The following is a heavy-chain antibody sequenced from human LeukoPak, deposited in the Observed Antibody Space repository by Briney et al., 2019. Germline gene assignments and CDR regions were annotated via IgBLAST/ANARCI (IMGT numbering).Heavy chain of an antibody. CDR3: ARDYGHYCDSSGSDY. CDR1: GFTFSSYA. CDR2: ISYDGSNK. D-gene: IGHD3-22*01. J-gene: IGHJ4*02. Sequence: GGSLRLSCAASGFTFSSYAMHWVRQAPGKGLEWAAVISYDGSNKYYADSVKGRFTISRDNSKNTLYLQMNSLRAEDTAVYYCARDYGHYCDSSGSDYLGQGTLVTVSS. V-gene: IGHV3-30-3*01.